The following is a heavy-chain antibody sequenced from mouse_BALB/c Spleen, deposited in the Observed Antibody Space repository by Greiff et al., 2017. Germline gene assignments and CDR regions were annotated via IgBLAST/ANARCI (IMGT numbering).Heavy chain of an antibody. CDR2: ISNGGGST. Sequence: EVQLVESGGGLVQPGGSLKLSCAASGFTFSSYTMSWVRQTPEKRLEWVAYISNGGGSTYYPDTVKGRFTISRDNAKNTLYLQMSSLKSEDTAMYYCARGYDGAWFAYWGQGTLVTVSA. J-gene: IGHJ3*01. CDR1: GFTFSSYT. V-gene: IGHV5-12-2*01. CDR3: ARGYDGAWFAY. D-gene: IGHD2-2*01.